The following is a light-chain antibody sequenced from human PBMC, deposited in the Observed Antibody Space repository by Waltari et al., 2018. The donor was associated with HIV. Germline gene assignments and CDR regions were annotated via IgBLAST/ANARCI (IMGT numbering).Light chain of an antibody. CDR3: SSYTSSSTLYV. J-gene: IGLJ1*01. V-gene: IGLV2-14*01. Sequence: QSALTQPASVSGSPGQSITISCTGTSSDVGGYNYVSWYQQHPGKAPNLMISEVSNRPSGVTKRFSGSKSGNTASLTISGLQVEDEADYYCSSYTSSSTLYVFGTGTKVTVL. CDR1: SSDVGGYNY. CDR2: EVS.